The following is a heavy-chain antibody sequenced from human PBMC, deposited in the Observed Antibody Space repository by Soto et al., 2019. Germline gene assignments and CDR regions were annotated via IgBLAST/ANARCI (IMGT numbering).Heavy chain of an antibody. D-gene: IGHD2-15*01. CDR2: INPNSGGT. J-gene: IGHJ4*02. Sequence: ASVKVPCKASGGTFSSYAISWVRQAPGQGLEWMGWINPNSGGTNYAQKFQGWVTMTRDTSISTAYMELSRLRSDDTAVYYCATEDSLGYCSGGSCYSFENWGQGTLVTVSS. V-gene: IGHV1-2*04. CDR1: GGTFSSYA. CDR3: ATEDSLGYCSGGSCYSFEN.